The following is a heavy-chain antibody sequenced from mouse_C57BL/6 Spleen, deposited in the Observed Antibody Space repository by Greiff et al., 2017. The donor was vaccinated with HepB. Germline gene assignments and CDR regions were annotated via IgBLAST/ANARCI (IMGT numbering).Heavy chain of an antibody. CDR3: ARVITTVVATDAMDY. D-gene: IGHD1-1*01. V-gene: IGHV1-76*01. CDR2: IYPGSGNT. J-gene: IGHJ4*01. Sequence: VQLQQSGAELVRPGASVKLSCKASGYTFTDYYINWVKQRPGQGLEWIARIYPGSGNTYYNEKFKGKATLTAEKSSSTAYMQLSSLTSEDSAVYFCARVITTVVATDAMDYWGQGTSVTVSS. CDR1: GYTFTDYY.